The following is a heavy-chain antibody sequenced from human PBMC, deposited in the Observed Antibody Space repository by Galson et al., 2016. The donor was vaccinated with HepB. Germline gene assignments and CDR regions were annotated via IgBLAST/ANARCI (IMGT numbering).Heavy chain of an antibody. CDR2: INSRSSDI. Sequence: LSLSCAASGFIFRRYSMDWVRQAPGTGREWVASINSRSSDIYYADPAKRRFTITRHNAKNSPDPQMHSPRAEDTAVYYCVKEARSGSYSGTFDYWGQGTLVTVSS. CDR3: VKEARSGSYSGTFDY. D-gene: IGHD3-10*01. J-gene: IGHJ4*02. CDR1: GFIFRRYS. V-gene: IGHV3-21*01.